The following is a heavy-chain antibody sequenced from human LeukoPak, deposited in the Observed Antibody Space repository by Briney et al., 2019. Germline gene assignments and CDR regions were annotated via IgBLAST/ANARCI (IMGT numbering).Heavy chain of an antibody. CDR3: ARDGRYYDSRGYYTFDY. CDR1: GGSISSYY. J-gene: IGHJ4*02. Sequence: SETLSLTCTVSGGSISSYYWSWIRQPAGKGLEWIGRIYTSGSTNYNPSLKSRVTMSVDTSKNQFSLKLSSVTAADTAVYYCARDGRYYDSRGYYTFDYWGQGTLVTVSS. CDR2: IYTSGST. D-gene: IGHD3-22*01. V-gene: IGHV4-4*07.